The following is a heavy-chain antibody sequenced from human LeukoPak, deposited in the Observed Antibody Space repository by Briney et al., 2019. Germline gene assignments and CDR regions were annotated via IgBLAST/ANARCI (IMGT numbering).Heavy chain of an antibody. D-gene: IGHD6-13*01. V-gene: IGHV1-18*01. CDR3: ATKELRYSSSWYDY. CDR2: ISAYNGNT. Sequence: ASVKVSCKASGYTFTSYGISWVRQAPGQGLEWMGWISAYNGNTNYAQKLQGRVTMTTDTSTSTAYMELRSLRPDDTAVYYCATKELRYSSSWYDYWGQGTLVTVSS. J-gene: IGHJ4*02. CDR1: GYTFTSYG.